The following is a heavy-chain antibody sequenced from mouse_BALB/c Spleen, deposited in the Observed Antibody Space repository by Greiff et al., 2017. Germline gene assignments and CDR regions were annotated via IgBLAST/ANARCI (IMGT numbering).Heavy chain of an antibody. J-gene: IGHJ1*01. D-gene: IGHD1-1*01. CDR2: ISSGGSYT. CDR1: GFTFSSYA. CDR3: ARDGGYGSSPYWYFDV. Sequence: EVQRVESGGGLVKPGGSLKLSCAASGFTFSSYAMSWVRQSPEKRLEWVAEISSGGSYTYYPDTVTGRFTISRDNAKNTLYLEMSSLRSEDTAMYYCARDGGYGSSPYWYFDVWGAGTTVTVSS. V-gene: IGHV5-9-4*01.